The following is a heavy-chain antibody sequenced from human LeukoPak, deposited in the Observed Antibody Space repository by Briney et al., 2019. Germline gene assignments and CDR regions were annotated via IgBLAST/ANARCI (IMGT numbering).Heavy chain of an antibody. J-gene: IGHJ4*02. V-gene: IGHV1-24*01. CDR3: ARGGCSSTSCYYYFDY. CDR1: GYTLTELS. CDR2: FDPEDGET. D-gene: IGHD2-2*01. Sequence: GASVKVSCKVSGYTLTELSMHWVRQAPGKGLEWMGGFDPEDGETIYAQKFQGRVTMTEDTSTDTAYMELSSLRSEDTAVYYCARGGCSSTSCYYYFDYWGQGTLVTVSS.